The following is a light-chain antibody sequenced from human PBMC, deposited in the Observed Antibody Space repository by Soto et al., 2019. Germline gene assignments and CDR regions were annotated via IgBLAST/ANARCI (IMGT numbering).Light chain of an antibody. V-gene: IGKV3-20*01. CDR3: QHYGSTPRT. CDR2: GTS. CDR1: QAFSTSY. Sequence: EILLTQSPGTLSLSPGDRATLSCRTSQAFSTSYLAWFQQRPGQAPRLLIYGTSKRASDIPDRFSGSGSGTDFTLTISRLEPEDFAVYYCQHYGSTPRTFGQCMKVGIK. J-gene: IGKJ2*01.